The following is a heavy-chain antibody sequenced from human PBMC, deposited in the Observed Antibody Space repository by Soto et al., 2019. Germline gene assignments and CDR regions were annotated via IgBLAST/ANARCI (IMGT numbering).Heavy chain of an antibody. V-gene: IGHV4-39*01. CDR1: GGSIISSSYY. CDR2: IYYSGST. CDR3: ARSVDYYGSGSYYKATKFDP. J-gene: IGHJ5*02. Sequence: SETLSLTCTVSGGSIISSSYYWGWIRQPPGKGLEWIGSIYYSGSTYYNPSLKSRVTISVDTSKNQFSLKLSSVTAADTAVYYCARSVDYYGSGSYYKATKFDPWGQGTLVTVSS. D-gene: IGHD3-10*01.